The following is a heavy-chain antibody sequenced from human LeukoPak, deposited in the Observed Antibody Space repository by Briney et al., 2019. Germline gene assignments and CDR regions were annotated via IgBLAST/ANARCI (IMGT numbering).Heavy chain of an antibody. V-gene: IGHV3-30-3*01. J-gene: IGHJ4*02. CDR3: ARGRTGGSWINY. D-gene: IGHD1-14*01. CDR2: ISHDGSNK. Sequence: GGSLRLSCAASGFTFSSYALHWVRQAPGKGLEWVAVISHDGSNKYYADTLKGRFTISRDNSKNTLYLQINSLRGEDTAVYYCARGRTGGSWINYWGQGTLVTVSS. CDR1: GFTFSSYA.